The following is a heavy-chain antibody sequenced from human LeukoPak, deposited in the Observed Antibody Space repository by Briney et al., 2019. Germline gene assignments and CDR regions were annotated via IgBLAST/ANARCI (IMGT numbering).Heavy chain of an antibody. Sequence: GGSLRLSCAASGFAFSSYTMNWVRQAPGKGLEWVSSISRRSTYIYYADSVKGRFTISRDNAKNSLYLQMNSLRAEDTAVYYCAHLPSSGTGIVDYWGQGTLVTVSS. D-gene: IGHD3-10*01. CDR2: ISRRSTYI. CDR1: GFAFSSYT. J-gene: IGHJ4*02. CDR3: AHLPSSGTGIVDY. V-gene: IGHV3-21*01.